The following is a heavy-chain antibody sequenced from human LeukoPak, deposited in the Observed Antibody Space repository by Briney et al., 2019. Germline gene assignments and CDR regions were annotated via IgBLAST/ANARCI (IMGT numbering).Heavy chain of an antibody. Sequence: ASVKVSCKASGFTFTSSAVQWVRQARGQRLEWIGWIVVGSGNTNYAQKFQERATITRDMSTSTAYMELSSLRSEDTAVYYCAAGGLGWPLGYYYGMDVWGQGTTVTVSS. CDR2: IVVGSGNT. J-gene: IGHJ6*02. CDR1: GFTFTSSA. D-gene: IGHD2-15*01. V-gene: IGHV1-58*01. CDR3: AAGGLGWPLGYYYGMDV.